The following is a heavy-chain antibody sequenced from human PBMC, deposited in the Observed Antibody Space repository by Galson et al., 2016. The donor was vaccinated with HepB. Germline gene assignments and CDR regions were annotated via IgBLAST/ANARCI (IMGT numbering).Heavy chain of an antibody. CDR2: ISHDGFTK. J-gene: IGHJ6*02. CDR3: VRGSVPSVGMDV. V-gene: IGHV3-30*04. CDR1: GFTCSTYP. D-gene: IGHD2-15*01. Sequence: SLRLSCAMSGFTCSTYPMHWVRQAPGKGLEWVAIISHDGFTKYYAGSMKGRFTISRDNSKNTLYLQMNSLIPEDTAVYTCVRGSVPSVGMDVWGQGTTVTVSS.